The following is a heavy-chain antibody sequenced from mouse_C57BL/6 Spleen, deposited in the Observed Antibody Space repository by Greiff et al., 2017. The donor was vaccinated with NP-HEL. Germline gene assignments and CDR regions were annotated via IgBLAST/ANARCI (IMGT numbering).Heavy chain of an antibody. V-gene: IGHV1-9*01. D-gene: IGHD2-5*01. CDR1: GYTFTGYW. CDR3: ARKDYSKGGYYFDY. J-gene: IGHJ2*01. Sequence: VQLQQSGAELMKPGASVKLSCKATGYTFTGYWIEWVKQRPGHGLEWIGEILPGSGSTNYNAKFKGKATFTADTSSNTAYMQLSSLTTEDSAIYYCARKDYSKGGYYFDYWGQGTTLTVSS. CDR2: ILPGSGST.